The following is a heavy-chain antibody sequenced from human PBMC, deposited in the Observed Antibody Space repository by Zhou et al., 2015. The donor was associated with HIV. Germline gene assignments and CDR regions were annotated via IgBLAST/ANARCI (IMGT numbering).Heavy chain of an antibody. J-gene: IGHJ4*02. CDR3: ARDRPRYYYDASAYYSISDY. D-gene: IGHD3-22*01. Sequence: QVQLVQSGAEVKKPGASVKVSCKASGYTFTSYGISWVRQAPGQGLDWMGWISTYNGNTNYAPRLQGRVTMTTDTSTSTAYMELRSLRSDDTAVYYCARDRPRYYYDASAYYSISDYWGRGNPWSPSPQ. V-gene: IGHV1-18*01. CDR1: GYTFTSYG. CDR2: ISTYNGNT.